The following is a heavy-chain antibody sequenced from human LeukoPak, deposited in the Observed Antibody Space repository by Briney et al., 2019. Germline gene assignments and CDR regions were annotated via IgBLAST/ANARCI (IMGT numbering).Heavy chain of an antibody. V-gene: IGHV3-23*01. CDR1: GFTFSRCA. Sequence: GGSLRLSCEASGFTFSRCAMSWVRQAPGEGLEWVAPISDSGGNTHYSDSVRGRFTISRDNSKNTLFLQMNSLRAEDRAVYYCAKDVPPVTGTGLLLDYWGQGTLVTVSS. CDR2: ISDSGGNT. D-gene: IGHD3/OR15-3a*01. J-gene: IGHJ4*02. CDR3: AKDVPPVTGTGLLLDY.